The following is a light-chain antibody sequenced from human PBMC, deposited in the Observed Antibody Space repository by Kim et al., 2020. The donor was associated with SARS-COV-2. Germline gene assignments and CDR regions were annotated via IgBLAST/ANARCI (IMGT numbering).Light chain of an antibody. CDR1: SSNIGAGSD. Sequence: QSVLTQPSSVSGAPGQRVTISCTGSSSNIGAGSDVHWYQQLPGTAPRLLIFGNNNRPSGVPDRFSGSKSGTSASLAITGLQAEDESAYYCQSYDNSLSVWVFGGGTQLTVL. V-gene: IGLV1-40*01. J-gene: IGLJ3*02. CDR3: QSYDNSLSVWV. CDR2: GNN.